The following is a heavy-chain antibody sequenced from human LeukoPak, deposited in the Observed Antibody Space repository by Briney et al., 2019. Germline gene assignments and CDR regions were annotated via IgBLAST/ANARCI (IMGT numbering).Heavy chain of an antibody. D-gene: IGHD2-15*01. CDR1: GGSISSTSHY. CDR3: ARHPAGVGAFDV. Sequence: SETLSLTCTVSGGSISSTSHYWDWLRQPPGKGLEWIGSIYYSGSTYYSPSLKSPFTISVDTSNNQFSLTLSSVTAADTAVYYCARHPAGVGAFDVWGQGTMVTVSS. V-gene: IGHV4-39*01. CDR2: IYYSGST. J-gene: IGHJ3*01.